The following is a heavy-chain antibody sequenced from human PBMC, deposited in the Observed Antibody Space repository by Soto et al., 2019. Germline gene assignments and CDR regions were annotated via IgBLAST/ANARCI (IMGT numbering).Heavy chain of an antibody. CDR1: GFTFDDYA. J-gene: IGHJ5*02. CDR2: ISWNSGSI. V-gene: IGHV3-9*01. D-gene: IGHD2-2*01. CDR3: AKDRGAHLRSTSRGNNCFDP. Sequence: EVQLVESGGGLVQPGRSLRLSCAASGFTFDDYAMHWVRQAPGKGLEWVSGISWNSGSIGYADSVKGRFTISRDNAKNSLYLQMNSLRAEDAALYYCAKDRGAHLRSTSRGNNCFDPWGQGTLVTVSS.